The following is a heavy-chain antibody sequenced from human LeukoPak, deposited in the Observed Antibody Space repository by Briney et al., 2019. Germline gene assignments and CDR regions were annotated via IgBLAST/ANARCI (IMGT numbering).Heavy chain of an antibody. V-gene: IGHV4-59*01. J-gene: IGHJ4*02. CDR3: ARSVTISDPIDYFDY. D-gene: IGHD4-17*01. Sequence: SETLSLTCTVSGGSISSYYWSWIRQPPGKGLEWIGYIYYSGSTNYNPSLKSRVSISVDTSKNQFSLKLSSVTAADTAVYYCARSVTISDPIDYFDYWGQGILVTVSS. CDR2: IYYSGST. CDR1: GGSISSYY.